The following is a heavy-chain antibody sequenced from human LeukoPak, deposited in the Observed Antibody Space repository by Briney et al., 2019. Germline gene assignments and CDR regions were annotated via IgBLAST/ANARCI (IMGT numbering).Heavy chain of an antibody. V-gene: IGHV3-53*01. CDR2: IYSGGST. CDR1: GFTVSSNY. D-gene: IGHD4-17*01. Sequence: PGGSLRLSCAASGFTVSSNYMSWVRQAPGKGLEWVSVIYSGGSTYYADSVKGRFTISRDNSKNTLYLQMNSLRAEDTAVYYCARDRWGFYGDYSWYYYYGMDVWGQGTTVTVSS. J-gene: IGHJ6*02. CDR3: ARDRWGFYGDYSWYYYYGMDV.